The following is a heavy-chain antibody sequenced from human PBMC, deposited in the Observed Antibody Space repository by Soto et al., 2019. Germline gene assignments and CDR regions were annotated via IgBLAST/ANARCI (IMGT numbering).Heavy chain of an antibody. D-gene: IGHD3-16*02. CDR2: ISYDGSNK. CDR1: GFTFSSYG. CDR3: ARAPEAPLRLGELSEPPHYFDY. Sequence: GGSLRLSCAASGFTFSSYGMHWVRQAPGKGLEWVAVISYDGSNKYYADSVKGRFTISRDNSKNQISLKLSSVTAADTAVYYCARAPEAPLRLGELSEPPHYFDYWGQGTLVTVSS. J-gene: IGHJ4*02. V-gene: IGHV3-30*03.